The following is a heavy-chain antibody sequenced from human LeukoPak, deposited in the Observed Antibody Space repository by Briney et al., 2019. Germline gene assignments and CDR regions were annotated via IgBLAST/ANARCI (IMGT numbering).Heavy chain of an antibody. J-gene: IGHJ4*02. CDR1: GFTFSSYS. V-gene: IGHV3-21*01. CDR3: AREISGYGDEEGY. CDR2: ISSSSSYI. Sequence: GGSLRLSCAASGFTFSSYSMNWVRQAPGKGLEWVSSISSSSSYIYYADSVKGRFTISRDNAKNSLYLQMNSLRAEDTAVYYCAREISGYGDEEGYWGQGTRVTVSS. D-gene: IGHD4-17*01.